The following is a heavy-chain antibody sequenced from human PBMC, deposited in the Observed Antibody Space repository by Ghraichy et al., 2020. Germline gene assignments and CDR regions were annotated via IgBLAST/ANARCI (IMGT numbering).Heavy chain of an antibody. Sequence: GGSLRLSCTASGFTFSDYSMNWVRQAPGKGLEWVSYISIGSNTIYYADSVKGRFTISRDNDKNSLFLQMNSLRDEETAVYYCARDDKWGFDYWGQGALVTVSS. CDR2: ISIGSNTI. V-gene: IGHV3-48*02. J-gene: IGHJ4*02. D-gene: IGHD7-27*01. CDR1: GFTFSDYS. CDR3: ARDDKWGFDY.